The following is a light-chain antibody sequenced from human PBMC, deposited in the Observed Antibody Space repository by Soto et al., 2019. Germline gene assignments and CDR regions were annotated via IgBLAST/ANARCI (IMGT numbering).Light chain of an antibody. J-gene: IGKJ3*01. CDR2: GAS. V-gene: IGKV3-15*01. CDR1: QSVSSN. CDR3: QRYSNWPFT. Sequence: EIVMTQSPATLSVSPGERATLSCRASQSVSSNLAWYQQKPGQAPRLLIYGASTKATGIPATFSGSGSGTAFTLTISSLQSEDFAVYYCQRYSNWPFTFGPGTKVDIK.